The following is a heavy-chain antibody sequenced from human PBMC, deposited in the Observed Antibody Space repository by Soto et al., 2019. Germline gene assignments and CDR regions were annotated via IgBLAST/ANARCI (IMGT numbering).Heavy chain of an antibody. CDR2: ISAYNGNT. J-gene: IGHJ4*02. CDR3: ARDIREVYIAMGGLIDY. Sequence: QVQLVQSGAEVKKPGASVKVSCKASGYTFTSYGISWVRQAPGQGLEWMGWISAYNGNTNYAQKLQGRVTLTTDTATSTAYMELRRLRSDDTAVYYCARDIREVYIAMGGLIDYWGQGTLVTGSS. CDR1: GYTFTSYG. D-gene: IGHD5-12*01. V-gene: IGHV1-18*01.